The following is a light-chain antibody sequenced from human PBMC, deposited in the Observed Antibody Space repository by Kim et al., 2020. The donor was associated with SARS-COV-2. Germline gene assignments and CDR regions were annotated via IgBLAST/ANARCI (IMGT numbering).Light chain of an antibody. CDR1: NMGSKH. CDR3: QVWDNNTWV. V-gene: IGLV3-9*01. CDR2: RDS. J-gene: IGLJ3*02. Sequence: GALGQTASITCGGENMGSKHVHWYQQKAGQAPVLVIYRDSSRPAEIPERVSGSNSGNTATLTVSRAQAGDEADYYCQVWDNNTWVFGAGTQLTVL.